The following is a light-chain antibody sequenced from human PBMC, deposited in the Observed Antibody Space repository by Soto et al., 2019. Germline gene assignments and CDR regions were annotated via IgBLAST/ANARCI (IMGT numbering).Light chain of an antibody. CDR2: DAS. J-gene: IGKJ1*01. CDR1: QSISSW. CDR3: QQYNHYWT. Sequence: NQMTHAPSTLSASVLYRVSITFRASQSISSWLAWYQQKPGKAPKVLIYDASSLESGVPSRFSGSGSGTEFSLTISSLQPDDFATYYCQQYNHYWTFGQGTKVDIK. V-gene: IGKV1-5*01.